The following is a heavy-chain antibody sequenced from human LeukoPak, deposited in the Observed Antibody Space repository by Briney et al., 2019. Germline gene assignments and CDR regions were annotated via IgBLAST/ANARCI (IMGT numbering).Heavy chain of an antibody. CDR1: GGSISSSSYY. CDR2: IYYSGST. V-gene: IGHV4-39*01. D-gene: IGHD3-22*01. Sequence: SETLSLTCTVSGGSISSSSYYWGWIRQPPGKGLEWIGSIYYSGSTYYNPSLKSRVTISVDTSKNQFSLKLSSVTAADTAVYYCARGTYYYDSSGYADLDYWGQGTLVTVSS. J-gene: IGHJ4*02. CDR3: ARGTYYYDSSGYADLDY.